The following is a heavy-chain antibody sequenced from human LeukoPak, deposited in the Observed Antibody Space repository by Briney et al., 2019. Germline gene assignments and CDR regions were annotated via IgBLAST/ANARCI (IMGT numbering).Heavy chain of an antibody. CDR3: ETYYYDSCAYLGVDY. V-gene: IGHV1-69*13. D-gene: IGHD3-22*01. Sequence: SVKVSCKASGGIFSSYAISWVRQAPGQGLEWMGGIIPIFGTANYAQKFQGRVTITAEESTSTAYMELSSLRSEDTAVYYCETYYYDSCAYLGVDYWGQGTLVTVSS. CDR1: GGIFSSYA. J-gene: IGHJ4*02. CDR2: IIPIFGTA.